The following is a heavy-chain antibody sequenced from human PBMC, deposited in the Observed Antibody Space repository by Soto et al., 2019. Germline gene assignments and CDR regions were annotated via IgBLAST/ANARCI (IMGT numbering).Heavy chain of an antibody. CDR2: IYYSGNT. D-gene: IGHD6-6*01. V-gene: IGHV4-59*01. Sequence: PSETLSVICTVSGDSINSDYWNWIRQPPGKGLEWIGFIYYSGNTNYNPSLKSRVTISVDTSKNQFSLKLTSVSAADTAVYYCPRAAARIMWKSFADWRQGTLVTXS. CDR1: GDSINSDY. CDR3: PRAAARIMWKSFAD. J-gene: IGHJ4*02.